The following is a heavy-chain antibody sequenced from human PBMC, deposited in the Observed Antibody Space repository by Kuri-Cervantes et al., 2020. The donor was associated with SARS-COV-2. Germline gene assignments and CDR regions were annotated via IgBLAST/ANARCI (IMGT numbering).Heavy chain of an antibody. CDR2: IRSKANSYAT. V-gene: IGHV3-73*01. Sequence: LSLTCAASGFTFSGSAMHWVRQASGKGLEWVGRIRSKANSYATAYAASVKGRFTISRDDSKNTAYLQMNSLKTEDTAVYYCAKDSGDGWFDPWGQGTLVTVSS. J-gene: IGHJ5*02. CDR1: GFTFSGSA. D-gene: IGHD4-17*01. CDR3: AKDSGDGWFDP.